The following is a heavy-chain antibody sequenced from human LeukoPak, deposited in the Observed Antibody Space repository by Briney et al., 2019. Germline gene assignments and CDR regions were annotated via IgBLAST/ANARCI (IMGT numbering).Heavy chain of an antibody. CDR3: ARRYDDSSGYFYQDY. V-gene: IGHV4-59*08. J-gene: IGHJ4*02. D-gene: IGHD3-22*01. CDR1: GGSISSYY. CDR2: IYYSGST. Sequence: SETLSLTCTVSGGSISSYYWSWIRQPPGKGLEWIGYIYYSGSTDYNPSLKSRVTISVDTSNNQFSLKLSSVTAAATAVYYCARRYDDSSGYFYQDYWGQGTLVTVSS.